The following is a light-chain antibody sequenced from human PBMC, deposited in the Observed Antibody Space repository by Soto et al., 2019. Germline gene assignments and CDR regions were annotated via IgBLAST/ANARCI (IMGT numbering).Light chain of an antibody. CDR2: DVS. CDR3: SSYTSSSTLV. J-gene: IGLJ1*01. V-gene: IGLV2-14*01. Sequence: QSVLTQPASVSGSPGQSITISCTGTSSDVGGYNYVSWYQQHPGKAPKLMIYDVSNRPSGVSNRFSGSKSGNTASLTISGLQAEDEADYCSSYTSSSTLVFGTGTKVTVL. CDR1: SSDVGGYNY.